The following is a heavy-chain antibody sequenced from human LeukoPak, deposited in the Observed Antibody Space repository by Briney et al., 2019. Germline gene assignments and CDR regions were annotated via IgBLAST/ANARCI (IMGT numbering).Heavy chain of an antibody. V-gene: IGHV1-2*02. CDR3: ARAIAAPGHLDY. CDR2: INPNSGGT. J-gene: IGHJ4*02. CDR1: GYTFTGYY. Sequence: ASVKVSCRASGYTFTGYYMHWVRQAPGQGLEWMGWINPNSGGTNYAQKLQGRVTMTRDTSISTAYMELSRLRSDDTAVYYCARAIAAPGHLDYWGQGTLVTVSS. D-gene: IGHD6-6*01.